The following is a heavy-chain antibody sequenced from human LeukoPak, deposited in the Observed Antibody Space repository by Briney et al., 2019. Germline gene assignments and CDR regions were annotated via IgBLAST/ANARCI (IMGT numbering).Heavy chain of an antibody. Sequence: GGSLRLSCAASGFSFSSYAMHWVRQAPAKGLEWVAFMSYDGTKGYYADSVKGRFTISRDNSMNTLYLQINSLGPEDTAVYYCAKDRYGSGNNYLDAWGQGTLVTVSS. CDR2: MSYDGTKG. CDR3: AKDRYGSGNNYLDA. J-gene: IGHJ4*02. V-gene: IGHV3-30*18. D-gene: IGHD3-10*01. CDR1: GFSFSSYA.